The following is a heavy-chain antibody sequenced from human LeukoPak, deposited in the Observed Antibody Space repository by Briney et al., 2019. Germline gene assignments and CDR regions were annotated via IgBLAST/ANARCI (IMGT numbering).Heavy chain of an antibody. CDR3: ASLSPPVVVPAANYYYYYGMDV. J-gene: IGHJ6*02. D-gene: IGHD2-2*01. Sequence: ASVKVSCKASGYTFTSYYMHWVRQAPGQGLEWMGIINPSGGSTSYAQKFQGRVTMTRDTSTSTAYMELSSLRSEDTAVYYCASLSPPVVVPAANYYYYYGMDVWGQGTTVTVSS. CDR2: INPSGGST. CDR1: GYTFTSYY. V-gene: IGHV1-46*01.